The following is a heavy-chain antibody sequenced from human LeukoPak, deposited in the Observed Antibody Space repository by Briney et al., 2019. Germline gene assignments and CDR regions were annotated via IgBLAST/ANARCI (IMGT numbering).Heavy chain of an antibody. V-gene: IGHV4-30-2*05. CDR1: GGSISSGGYS. CDR2: IYHSGST. D-gene: IGHD4-17*01. Sequence: PSETLSLTCAVSGGSISSGGYSWSWIRQPPGKGLEWIGYIYHSGSTYYNPSLKSRVTISVDTSKNQFSLKLSSVTAADTAVYYCASYGDYTNWFDPWGQGTLVTVSS. CDR3: ASYGDYTNWFDP. J-gene: IGHJ5*02.